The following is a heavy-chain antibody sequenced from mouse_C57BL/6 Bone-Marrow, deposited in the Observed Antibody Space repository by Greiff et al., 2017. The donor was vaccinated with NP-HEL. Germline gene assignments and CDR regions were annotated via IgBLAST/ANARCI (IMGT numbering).Heavy chain of an antibody. Sequence: QVHVKQSGAELARPGASVKLSCKASGYTFTSYGIRWVKQRTGQGLEWIGEIYPRSGNTYYTEQFKGKATLTADKSSSTAYMELRSLTSEDSAVYFCADPNFDYWGQGTTLTVSS. CDR1: GYTFTSYG. V-gene: IGHV1-81*01. J-gene: IGHJ2*01. CDR2: IYPRSGNT. CDR3: ADPNFDY.